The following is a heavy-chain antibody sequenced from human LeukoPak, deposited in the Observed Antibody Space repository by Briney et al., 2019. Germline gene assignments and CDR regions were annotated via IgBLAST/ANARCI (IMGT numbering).Heavy chain of an antibody. V-gene: IGHV1-18*01. CDR3: ARGRPETVVDY. Sequence: KPGASVKVSCKASGYTFTSYGISWVRQAPGQGLEWMGWINTYSGNTNYVDNLQGRVTMTTDTSTSTAYMELRSLRSDDTAVYYCARGRPETVVDYWGQGTLVTVSS. CDR1: GYTFTSYG. D-gene: IGHD4-17*01. J-gene: IGHJ4*02. CDR2: INTYSGNT.